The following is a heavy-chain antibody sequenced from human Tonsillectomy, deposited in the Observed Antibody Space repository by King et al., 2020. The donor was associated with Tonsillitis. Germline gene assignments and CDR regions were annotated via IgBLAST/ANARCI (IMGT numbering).Heavy chain of an antibody. CDR2: IWINDNTN. Sequence: VQLVESGGGLVQPGGSLRLSCAVSGFTFSSFSVNWVRQAPGNGLEWVSYIWINDNTNWYADSVKGRFATYTDNAKNSLYLQMNSLRVEDTAVYYCARDRGWAFDYWGLGTLVTVSS. V-gene: IGHV3-48*01. J-gene: IGHJ4*02. CDR3: ARDRGWAFDY. CDR1: GFTFSSFS. D-gene: IGHD1-26*01.